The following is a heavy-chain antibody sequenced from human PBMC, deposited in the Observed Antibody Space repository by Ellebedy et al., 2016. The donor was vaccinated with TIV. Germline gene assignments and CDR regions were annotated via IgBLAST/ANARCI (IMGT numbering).Heavy chain of an antibody. CDR1: GYTFGSFD. CDR2: INAGNGNT. Sequence: ASVKVSCKTSGYTFGSFDIIWVRQAIGQGLQWMGWINAGNGNTKYSQKFQGRVTITRDTSASTAYMELSSLRSEDTAVYYCARGDYYDSRNLNYWGQGTLVTVSS. D-gene: IGHD3-22*01. V-gene: IGHV1-3*01. CDR3: ARGDYYDSRNLNY. J-gene: IGHJ4*02.